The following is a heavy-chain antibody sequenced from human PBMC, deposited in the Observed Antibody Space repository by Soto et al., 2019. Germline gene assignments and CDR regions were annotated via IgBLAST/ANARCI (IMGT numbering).Heavy chain of an antibody. Sequence: GGSLRLSWAASGFIFKMYWMHWVRQSPGKGLVWISRIYNDGTYSDYADSVRGRFTISRDNVNDTLYLQMNNLRAEDSGLYYCTRGPRPISTGTGDYWGQGTQVTVSS. J-gene: IGHJ4*02. CDR3: TRGPRPISTGTGDY. D-gene: IGHD3-10*01. CDR1: GFIFKMYW. V-gene: IGHV3-74*01. CDR2: IYNDGTYS.